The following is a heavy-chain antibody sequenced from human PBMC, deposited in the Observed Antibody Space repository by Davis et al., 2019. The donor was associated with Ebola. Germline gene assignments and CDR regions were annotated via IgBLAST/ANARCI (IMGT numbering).Heavy chain of an antibody. CDR2: INPSGGTT. J-gene: IGHJ6*01. CDR1: GYTFNIYY. Sequence: AASVKVSCKASGYTFNIYYMYWVRQAPGQGLEWMGIINPSGGTTSYAQKFQGRVTMTRDTSTSTVYMELISLRQGPIGLPPGTLLQEHLWG. V-gene: IGHV1-46*02. CDR3: TLLQEHL.